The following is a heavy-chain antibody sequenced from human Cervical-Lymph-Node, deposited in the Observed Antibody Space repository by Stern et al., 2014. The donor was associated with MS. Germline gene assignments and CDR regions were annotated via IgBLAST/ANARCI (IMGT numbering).Heavy chain of an antibody. Sequence: VQLVESGAEVKKPGESLKISCKASGYSFSSFWIGWVRQMPGRGLEWMGIIYPGDSAIRYSPSFQGHVHLSADQAMRPAYLQWSSLKASDTATYYCARHDASGWARAADAFKFWGQGTAVTVSS. CDR2: IYPGDSAI. CDR1: GYSFSSFW. CDR3: ARHDASGWARAADAFKF. D-gene: IGHD6-19*01. V-gene: IGHV5-51*01. J-gene: IGHJ3*01.